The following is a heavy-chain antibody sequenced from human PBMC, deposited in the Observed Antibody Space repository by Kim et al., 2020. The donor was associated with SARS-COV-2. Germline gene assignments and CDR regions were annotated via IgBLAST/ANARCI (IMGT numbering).Heavy chain of an antibody. D-gene: IGHD2-15*01. Sequence: YADSVKGRFPISSDTSKNMLYLQMSGLRGEDTAVYYCAKDSHSNYYGMDVWGQGTTVTVSS. J-gene: IGHJ6*02. CDR3: AKDSHSNYYGMDV. V-gene: IGHV3-30*02.